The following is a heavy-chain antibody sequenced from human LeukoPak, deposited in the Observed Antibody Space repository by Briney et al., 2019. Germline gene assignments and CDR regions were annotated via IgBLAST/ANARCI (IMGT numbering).Heavy chain of an antibody. J-gene: IGHJ5*02. V-gene: IGHV1-8*01. D-gene: IGHD3-22*01. CDR2: MNPNSGNT. CDR1: GYTFTSYD. Sequence: ASVKVSCKASGYTFTSYDIYWVRQATGQGLEWMGWMNPNSGNTGYAQKFQGRVTMTRNTSISTAYMELSSLRSEDMAVYYCARGTYYYDSSGYYGIWFDPWGQGTLVTVSS. CDR3: ARGTYYYDSSGYYGIWFDP.